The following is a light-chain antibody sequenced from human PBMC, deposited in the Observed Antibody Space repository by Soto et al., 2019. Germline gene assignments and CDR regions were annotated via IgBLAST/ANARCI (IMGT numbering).Light chain of an antibody. CDR2: EVS. CDR1: SSDVGGYNY. V-gene: IGLV2-14*01. J-gene: IGLJ2*01. CDR3: SSYTVSSTLLV. Sequence: QSALTQPASVSGSPGQSITISCTGTSSDVGGYNYVSWYQQHPGKAPNLMIYEVSNRPSGVSNRFSGSKSGNTASLTISGLQAEDEADYYCSSYTVSSTLLVFGGGTKLTVL.